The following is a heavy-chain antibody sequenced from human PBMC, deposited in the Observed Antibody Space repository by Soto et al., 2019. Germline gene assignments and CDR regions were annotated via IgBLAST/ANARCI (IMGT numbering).Heavy chain of an antibody. J-gene: IGHJ3*02. Sequence: SETLSLTCAVYGGSFSGYYWSWIRQPPGKGLEWIGEINHSGSTNYNPSLKSRVTISVDTSKNQFSLKLSSVTAADTAVYYCARVTYYDILTATTGAFDIWGQGTMVTVSS. D-gene: IGHD3-9*01. CDR3: ARVTYYDILTATTGAFDI. CDR2: INHSGST. CDR1: GGSFSGYY. V-gene: IGHV4-34*01.